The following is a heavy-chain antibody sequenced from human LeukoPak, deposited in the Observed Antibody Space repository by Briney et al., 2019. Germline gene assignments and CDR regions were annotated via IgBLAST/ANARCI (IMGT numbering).Heavy chain of an antibody. CDR2: INHSGST. J-gene: IGHJ6*02. V-gene: IGHV4-34*01. Sequence: SETLSLTCAAYGGSFSGYYWSWIRQPPGKGLEWIGEINHSGSTNYNPSLKSRVTISVDTSKNQFSLKLSSVTAADTAVYYCASNLEDYYYYYGMDVWGQGTTVTVSS. CDR1: GGSFSGYY. CDR3: ASNLEDYYYYYGMDV.